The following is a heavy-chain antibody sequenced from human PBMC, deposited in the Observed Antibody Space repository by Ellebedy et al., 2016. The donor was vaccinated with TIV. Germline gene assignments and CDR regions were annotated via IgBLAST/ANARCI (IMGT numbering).Heavy chain of an antibody. J-gene: IGHJ4*02. Sequence: GESLKISCAASGFTFSSYAMCWVRQAPGKGLEWVSTISDSCDYTYYADSVKGRFTISRDNSKSTVDLQRNSLRAEDTAVYFCAKDRTPGDGYWVFDNWGQGTLVSVSS. D-gene: IGHD5-18*01. V-gene: IGHV3-23*01. CDR1: GFTFSSYA. CDR3: AKDRTPGDGYWVFDN. CDR2: ISDSCDYT.